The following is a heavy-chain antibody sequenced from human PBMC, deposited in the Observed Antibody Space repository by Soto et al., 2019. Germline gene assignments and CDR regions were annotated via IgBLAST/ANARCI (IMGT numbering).Heavy chain of an antibody. D-gene: IGHD3-22*01. J-gene: IGHJ6*02. V-gene: IGHV4-59*01. CDR2: IYYNVTT. Sequence: SETLSLTVSVSCGSILSYYWIWNRQSPGKGLDCIGYIYYNVTTNYNPSLMSRVTISVDTSKNQFSLKLRSVTAADSAVYYCARNHYYYDTAGFRSYGMDVWGQGTTVTVS. CDR3: ARNHYYYDTAGFRSYGMDV. CDR1: CGSILSYY.